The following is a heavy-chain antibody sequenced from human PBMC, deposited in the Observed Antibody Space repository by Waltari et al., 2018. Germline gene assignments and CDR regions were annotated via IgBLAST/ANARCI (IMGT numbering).Heavy chain of an antibody. CDR3: ARDLDYGSAFDI. J-gene: IGHJ3*02. Sequence: QVQLQESGPGLVKPSETLSLTCTVSGGSISSYYWSWIRQPPGKGLEWIGYIYYSGSTNYNPSLKSRVTISVDTSKNQFSLKLSSVTAADTAGYYCARDLDYGSAFDIWGQGTMVTVSS. V-gene: IGHV4-59*01. D-gene: IGHD4-17*01. CDR1: GGSISSYY. CDR2: IYYSGST.